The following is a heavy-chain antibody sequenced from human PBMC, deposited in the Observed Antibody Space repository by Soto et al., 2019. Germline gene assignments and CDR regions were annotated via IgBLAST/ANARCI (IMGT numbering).Heavy chain of an antibody. Sequence: GGSLRLSCAASGFTFSSYWMSWVRQAPGKGLEWVANIKQDGSEKYYVDSVKGRFTISRDNAKNSLYLQMNSLRAEDTAVYYCARVGWSSGWFRKYYFDYWGQGTLVTVSS. V-gene: IGHV3-7*01. D-gene: IGHD6-19*01. CDR2: IKQDGSEK. J-gene: IGHJ4*02. CDR1: GFTFSSYW. CDR3: ARVGWSSGWFRKYYFDY.